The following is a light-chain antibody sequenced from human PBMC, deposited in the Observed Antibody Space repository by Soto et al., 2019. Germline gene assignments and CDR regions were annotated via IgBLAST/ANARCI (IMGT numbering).Light chain of an antibody. V-gene: IGLV4-69*01. CDR2: LNSDGSH. J-gene: IGLJ2*01. CDR3: QTWVTGIHI. CDR1: SGHSNYA. Sequence: QLVLTQSPSASAXLGASVKLXCTLSSGHSNYAIAWHQQQPEKGPRFLMKLNSDGSHSKGDGIPDRFSGSSSGAERYLTISTLQSEDEADYYCQTWVTGIHIFGGGTKLTVL.